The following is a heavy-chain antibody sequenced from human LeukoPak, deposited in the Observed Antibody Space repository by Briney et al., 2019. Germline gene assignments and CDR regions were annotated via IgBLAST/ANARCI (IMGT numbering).Heavy chain of an antibody. V-gene: IGHV4-34*01. J-gene: IGHJ6*03. CDR3: ARRYYDIWAGIYYYYYMDV. CDR2: INHSGSI. CDR1: GGSFSGYY. D-gene: IGHD3-9*01. Sequence: PSETLPLTCAVYGGSFSGYYWSWIRQPPGKGLEWIGEINHSGSINYNPSLKSRVTISVDTSKNQFSLKLSSVTAADTAVYYCARRYYDIWAGIYYYYYMDVWGKGTTVTVSS.